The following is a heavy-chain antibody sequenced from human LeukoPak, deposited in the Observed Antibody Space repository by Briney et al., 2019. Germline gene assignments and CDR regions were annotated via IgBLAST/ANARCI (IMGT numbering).Heavy chain of an antibody. CDR3: ARDPGRSDFDY. CDR2: ISTYNGNT. D-gene: IGHD3-10*01. CDR1: GYTFTSYG. V-gene: IGHV1-18*04. Sequence: ASVKVSCKASGYTFTSYGVNWVRQAPGQGLEWMGWISTYNGNTNYAQNLQGRVTMTTDTSTNTAYMGLRSLRSDDTAVYYCARDPGRSDFDYWGQGTLVTVSS. J-gene: IGHJ4*02.